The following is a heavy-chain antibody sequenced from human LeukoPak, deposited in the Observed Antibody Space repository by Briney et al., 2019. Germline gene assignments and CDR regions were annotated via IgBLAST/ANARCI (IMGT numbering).Heavy chain of an antibody. CDR3: TVRGVIIFGFDY. D-gene: IGHD3-10*01. Sequence: ASVKVSCKASGYTFTGYYMHWVRQAPGQGLEWMGWINPNSGGTNYAQKFQGRVTMTRDTSISTAYMELSRLRSDGTAVYYCTVRGVIIFGFDYWGQGTLVTVSS. CDR1: GYTFTGYY. CDR2: INPNSGGT. V-gene: IGHV1-2*02. J-gene: IGHJ4*02.